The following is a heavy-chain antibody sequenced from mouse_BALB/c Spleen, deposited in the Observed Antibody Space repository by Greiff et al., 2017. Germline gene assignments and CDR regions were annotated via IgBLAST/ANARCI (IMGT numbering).Heavy chain of an antibody. Sequence: VQLQQSGAELVRPGSSVKISCKASGYAFSSYWMNWVKQRPGQGLEWIGQIYPGDGDTNYNGKFKGKATLTADKSSSTAYMQLSSLTSEDSAVYFCARVGNYYYAMDYWGQGTSVTVSS. V-gene: IGHV1-80*01. J-gene: IGHJ4*01. CDR1: GYAFSSYW. CDR2: IYPGDGDT. CDR3: ARVGNYYYAMDY.